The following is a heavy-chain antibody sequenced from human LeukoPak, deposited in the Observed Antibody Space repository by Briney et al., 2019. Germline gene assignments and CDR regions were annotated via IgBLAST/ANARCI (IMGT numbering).Heavy chain of an antibody. D-gene: IGHD2-15*01. CDR1: RFTFSSYE. J-gene: IGHJ4*02. V-gene: IGHV3-48*03. Sequence: PGGSLRLSCAASRFTFSSYEMNWVRQAPGKGLEWVSYISTGGSSIYYADSVKGRFTISRDNAKNSLYLQMNSLRAEDTALYYCARESCSGDRCYHLVIDYWGQGTLVTVSS. CDR3: ARESCSGDRCYHLVIDY. CDR2: ISTGGSSI.